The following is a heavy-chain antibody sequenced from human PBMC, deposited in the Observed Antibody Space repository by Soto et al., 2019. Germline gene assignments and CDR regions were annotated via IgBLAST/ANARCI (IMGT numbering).Heavy chain of an antibody. D-gene: IGHD3-3*01. CDR2: ISGSGGST. V-gene: IGHV3-23*01. J-gene: IGHJ4*02. Sequence: PGGSLRLSCAASGFSFSSYAMSWVRQAPGKGLEWVSAISGSGGSTYYADSVKGRFTISRDNSKNTLYLQMNSLRAEDTAVYYYATLFWSGYHEDQSVDYWGQGTLVTVSS. CDR1: GFSFSSYA. CDR3: ATLFWSGYHEDQSVDY.